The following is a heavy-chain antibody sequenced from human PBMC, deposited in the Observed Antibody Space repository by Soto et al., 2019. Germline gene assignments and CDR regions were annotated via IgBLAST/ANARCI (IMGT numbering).Heavy chain of an antibody. D-gene: IGHD2-2*01. Sequence: EVQLVESGGGLVQHGGSLRLSCAASGFTFSSYDMHWVRQATGKGLEWVSAIGTAGDTYYPGSVKGRFTISRENAKNSLYLQMNSLRAEDTAEYYCARGDSISSSPDYWGQGTLVTVSS. CDR3: ARGDSISSSPDY. J-gene: IGHJ4*02. CDR1: GFTFSSYD. CDR2: IGTAGDT. V-gene: IGHV3-13*01.